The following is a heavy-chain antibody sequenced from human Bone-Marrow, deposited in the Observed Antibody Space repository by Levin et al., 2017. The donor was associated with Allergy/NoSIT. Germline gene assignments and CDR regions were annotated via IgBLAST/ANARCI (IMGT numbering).Heavy chain of an antibody. CDR3: VRGGSRYGESSDIDY. J-gene: IGHJ4*02. Sequence: LSLTCAASGFTFTSSWMHWVRQVPRKGLVWVSRINADGDTTTYADSVRGRFTVSRDNARNTLDLQMNSLRAEDTAVYFCVRGGSRYGESSDIDYWGQGTLVSVSS. CDR1: GFTFTSSW. CDR2: INADGDTT. D-gene: IGHD4-17*01. V-gene: IGHV3-74*01.